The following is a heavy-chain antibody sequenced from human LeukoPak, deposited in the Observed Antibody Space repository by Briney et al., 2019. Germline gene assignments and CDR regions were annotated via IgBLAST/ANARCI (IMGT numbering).Heavy chain of an antibody. D-gene: IGHD3-10*01. CDR1: GFTFSSYG. J-gene: IGHJ4*02. CDR2: IWYDGSNK. V-gene: IGHV3-33*01. CDR3: ARDVYYGSGFFDY. Sequence: GGSLRLSCAASGFTFSSYGMHWVRQAPGKGLEWVAVIWYDGSNKYYADSVKGRFTISRDNSKNTLYLQMNSLRAEDTAVYYCARDVYYGSGFFDYWGQGTLVTVSS.